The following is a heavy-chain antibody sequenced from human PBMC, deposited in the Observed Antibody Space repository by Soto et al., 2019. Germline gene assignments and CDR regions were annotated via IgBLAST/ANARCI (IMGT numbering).Heavy chain of an antibody. Sequence: SDTLSLTCTVSGVSISNSSYYWGCIRRPPGKGLEWIGTIYYSGITYYNPSLKSRVTISVDTSKNQFSLKLTSVTAADTAVYYCARHGSNWGQGKLVTV. CDR3: ARHGSN. V-gene: IGHV4-39*01. CDR2: IYYSGIT. J-gene: IGHJ4*02. CDR1: GVSISNSSYY.